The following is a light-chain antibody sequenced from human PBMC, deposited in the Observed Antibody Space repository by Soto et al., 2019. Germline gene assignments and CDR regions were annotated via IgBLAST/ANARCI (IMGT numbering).Light chain of an antibody. CDR2: GAS. CDR3: QQYNNRPPEYT. CDR1: QSISNN. Sequence: EIVMTQSPSTLSVSPGERATLSCRASQSISNNLAWYQQKPGQAPRLLIYGASIRATGVPARFSGSGSGTEFTITISSLQSEDFAAYYCQQYNNRPPEYTFGQGTKLEIK. J-gene: IGKJ2*01. V-gene: IGKV3-15*01.